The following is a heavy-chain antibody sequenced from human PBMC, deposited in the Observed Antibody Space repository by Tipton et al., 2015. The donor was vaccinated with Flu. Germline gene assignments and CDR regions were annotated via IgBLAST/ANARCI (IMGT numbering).Heavy chain of an antibody. J-gene: IGHJ4*02. CDR2: TDYGWRT. Sequence: LRLSCTVSGGSVRSSFYYWGWIRQPPGKGLEWIGSTDYGWRTYSNPSLKSRVTMSIDTSKDRFSLKLSSVTASDSVVYYCARGSGSGTYVIFDYWGQGTLVTVSS. CDR3: ARGSGSGTYVIFDY. D-gene: IGHD3-10*01. CDR1: GGSVRSSFYY. V-gene: IGHV4-39*07.